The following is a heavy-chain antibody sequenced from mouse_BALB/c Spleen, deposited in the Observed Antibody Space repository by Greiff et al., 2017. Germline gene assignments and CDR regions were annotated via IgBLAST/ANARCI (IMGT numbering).Heavy chain of an antibody. CDR3: ARDVYYDYDFYAMDY. Sequence: EVKLQQSGPGLVKPSQTVSLTCTVTGISITTGNYRWSWIRQFPGNKLEWIGYIYYSGTITYNPSLTSRTTITRDTSKNQFFLEMNSLTAEDTATYYCARDVYYDYDFYAMDYWGQGTSVTVSS. CDR2: IYYSGTI. D-gene: IGHD2-4*01. V-gene: IGHV3-5*02. J-gene: IGHJ4*01. CDR1: GISITTGNYR.